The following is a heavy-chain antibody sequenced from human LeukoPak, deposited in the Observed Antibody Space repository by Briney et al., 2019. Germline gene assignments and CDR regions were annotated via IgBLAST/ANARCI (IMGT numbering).Heavy chain of an antibody. CDR1: GFTFSSYA. CDR3: AKATGYLL. D-gene: IGHD1-14*01. Sequence: GSLRLSCTASGFTFSSYAMSWVRQAPGKGLEWVSAISGSGGSTYYADSVKGRFTISRDNSENTLFLRMNSLRAEDTAVYYCAKATGYLLWGQGTLVIVSS. V-gene: IGHV3-23*01. CDR2: ISGSGGST. J-gene: IGHJ4*02.